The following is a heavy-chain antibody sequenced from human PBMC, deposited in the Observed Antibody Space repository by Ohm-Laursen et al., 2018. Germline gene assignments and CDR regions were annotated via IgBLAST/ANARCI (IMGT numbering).Heavy chain of an antibody. D-gene: IGHD2-15*01. CDR2: ITGSGSDT. J-gene: IGHJ4*02. V-gene: IGHV3-23*01. Sequence: SLRLSCAASGFSFSSYAMSWVRQAPGKGLEWVSGITGSGSDTYYADSVKGRFTISRDNSKNTLFLQMNSLRAGDTAVYYCAKRERSCSAGSCYTTIPNFDYWGQGTLVTVSS. CDR3: AKRERSCSAGSCYTTIPNFDY. CDR1: GFSFSSYA.